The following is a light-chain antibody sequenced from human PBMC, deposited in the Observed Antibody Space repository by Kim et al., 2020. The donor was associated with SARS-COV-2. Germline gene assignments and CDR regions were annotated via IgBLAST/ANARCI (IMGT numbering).Light chain of an antibody. CDR2: QDK. Sequence: VSPGQTASITCSGDQLGDKYVCWYQQRPGQSPVLVIYQDKNRPSGIPERFSGSNSGNTATLTISGTQAMDEADYYCQAWDTTVVFGGGTQLTVL. J-gene: IGLJ2*01. V-gene: IGLV3-1*01. CDR3: QAWDTTVV. CDR1: QLGDKY.